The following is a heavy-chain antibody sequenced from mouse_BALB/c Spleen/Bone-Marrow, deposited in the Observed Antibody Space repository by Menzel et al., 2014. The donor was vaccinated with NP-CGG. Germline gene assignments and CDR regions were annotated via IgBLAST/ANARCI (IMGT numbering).Heavy chain of an antibody. CDR3: ARSQAYYGNYFDY. CDR2: INSNGGST. J-gene: IGHJ2*01. V-gene: IGHV5-6-3*01. D-gene: IGHD2-10*01. CDR1: GFTFSSYG. Sequence: EVQLVESGGGLVQPGGSLKLSCAASGFTFSSYGMSWVRQPPDKRLELVATINSNGGSTYYPDSVKGRFTISRDNAKNTLYLQMSSLKSEDTAMYYCARSQAYYGNYFDYWGQGTTLTVSS.